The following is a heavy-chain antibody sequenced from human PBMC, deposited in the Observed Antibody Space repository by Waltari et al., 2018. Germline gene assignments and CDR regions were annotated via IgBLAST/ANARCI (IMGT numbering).Heavy chain of an antibody. CDR2: IIPIFGTA. Sequence: QVQLVQSGAEVKKPGSSVKVSCKASGGTFSSYAISWVRQAPGQGLEWMGGIIPIFGTANYAQKFQGRVTITADESTSTAYMELSSLRSEDAAVYYCARVVRGVMSYYYYGMDVWGQGTTVTVSS. CDR1: GGTFSSYA. J-gene: IGHJ6*02. V-gene: IGHV1-69*01. D-gene: IGHD3-10*01. CDR3: ARVVRGVMSYYYYGMDV.